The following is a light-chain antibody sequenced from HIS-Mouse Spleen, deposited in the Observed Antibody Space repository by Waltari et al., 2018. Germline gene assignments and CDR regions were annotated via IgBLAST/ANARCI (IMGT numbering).Light chain of an antibody. Sequence: QSALTQPASVSVSPGQSLTISRTGTSSDVRGYNFSSWYQQHPGKAPKLMIYDVSTRPSGVSNRFSGSKSGNTASLTISGLQAEDEADYYCSSYTSSSSWVFGGGTKLTVL. J-gene: IGLJ3*02. V-gene: IGLV2-14*03. CDR3: SSYTSSSSWV. CDR2: DVS. CDR1: SSDVRGYNF.